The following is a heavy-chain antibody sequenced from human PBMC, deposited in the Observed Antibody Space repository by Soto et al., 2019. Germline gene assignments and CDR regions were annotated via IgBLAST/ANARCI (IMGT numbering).Heavy chain of an antibody. D-gene: IGHD3-3*01. CDR3: AKDQPYDFWSGYYPGYFDY. J-gene: IGHJ4*02. V-gene: IGHV3-23*01. Sequence: GGSLRLSCAASGFTFSSYAMSWVRQAPGKGLEWVSAISGSGGSTYYADSVKGRFTISRDNSKNTLYLQMNSLRAEDTAVYYCAKDQPYDFWSGYYPGYFDYWGQGTLVTVSS. CDR1: GFTFSSYA. CDR2: ISGSGGST.